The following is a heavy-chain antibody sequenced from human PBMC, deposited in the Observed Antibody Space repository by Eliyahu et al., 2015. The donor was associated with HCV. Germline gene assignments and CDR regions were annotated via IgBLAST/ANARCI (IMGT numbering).Heavy chain of an antibody. D-gene: IGHD3-3*01. Sequence: EVQVEESGGGLVQPGGSLXLXXRASGFTFTRFTMSWXXQAPGKGPEFVANIKEDEDERSYLDSVRGRFTVSRDNAKNSVYLQMDRLTVEDTAVYYCARELAWSGRDYWGQGTLVTVSS. CDR1: GFTFTRFT. V-gene: IGHV3-7*03. CDR3: ARELAWSGRDY. J-gene: IGHJ4*02. CDR2: IKEDEDER.